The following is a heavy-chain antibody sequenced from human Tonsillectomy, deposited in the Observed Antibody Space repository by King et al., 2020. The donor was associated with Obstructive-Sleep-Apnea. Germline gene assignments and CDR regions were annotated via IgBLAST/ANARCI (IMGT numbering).Heavy chain of an antibody. D-gene: IGHD3-10*01. J-gene: IGHJ5*02. CDR3: AKGFPMGRGVIITPNWFDP. CDR1: GFTFSSYA. Sequence: VQLVESGGGLVQPGGSLRLSCAASGFTFSSYAMSWVRQAPGKGLEWVSAISGSGGSTYYADSVKGRFTISRDNSKNTLYLQMNSLRAEDTAVYYCAKGFPMGRGVIITPNWFDPWGQGTLVTVSS. V-gene: IGHV3-23*04. CDR2: ISGSGGST.